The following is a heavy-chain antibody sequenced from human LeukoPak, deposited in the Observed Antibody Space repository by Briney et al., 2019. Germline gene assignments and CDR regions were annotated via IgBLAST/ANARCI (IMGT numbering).Heavy chain of an antibody. CDR3: AREGVAAALMWGAFDI. CDR2: INTNTGNP. CDR1: GYTFTSYA. V-gene: IGHV7-4-1*02. Sequence: ASVKVSCKASGYTFTSYAMNWVRQAPGQGLEWMGWINTNTGNPTYAQGFTGRFVFSLDTSVSTAYLQISSLKAEDTAVYYCAREGVAAALMWGAFDIWGQGTMVTVSS. D-gene: IGHD6-13*01. J-gene: IGHJ3*02.